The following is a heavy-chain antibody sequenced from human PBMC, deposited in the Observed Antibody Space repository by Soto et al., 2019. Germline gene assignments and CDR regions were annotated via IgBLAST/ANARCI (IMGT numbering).Heavy chain of an antibody. Sequence: EVQLVESGGGLVQPGGSLRLSCVASGIPVSSNYMTWVRQAPGKGLEWVSVLHSGGDTYYANSVKGRFTISRHDSTKTLFLQMNSLTAEETAVYYCARDGPYYDASRMDVWGQGTTGSVSS. V-gene: IGHV3-53*04. CDR3: ARDGPYYDASRMDV. D-gene: IGHD3-3*01. CDR1: GIPVSSNY. CDR2: LHSGGDT. J-gene: IGHJ6*02.